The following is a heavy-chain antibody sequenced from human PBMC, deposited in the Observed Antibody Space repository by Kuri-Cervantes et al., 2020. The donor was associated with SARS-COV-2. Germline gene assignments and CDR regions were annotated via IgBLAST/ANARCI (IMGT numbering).Heavy chain of an antibody. J-gene: IGHJ4*01. CDR1: GFTFSSYA. CDR2: ISSNGAT. CDR3: FSSGWSRGDY. Sequence: GESLKISCSASGFTFSSYAMHWVRQAPGKGLKYVSAISSNGATYYAGSVKGRFTISRDNSKNTMYLQMSSLRTEDTAIYHCFSSGWSRGDYWGHGTLVTVSS. D-gene: IGHD6-19*01. V-gene: IGHV3-64D*06.